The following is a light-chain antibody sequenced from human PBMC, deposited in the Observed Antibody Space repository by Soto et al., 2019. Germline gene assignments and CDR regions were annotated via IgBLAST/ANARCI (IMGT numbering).Light chain of an antibody. CDR3: QQFNSYPPLT. CDR1: QGISSA. CDR2: DAS. V-gene: IGKV1-13*02. Sequence: IQLTQSPSSLSASVGDRVTITCRASQGISSALAWYQQKPGKVPKLLIYDASSLESGVPSRFSGSGSGTDFTLTISSLQPEDFATYYCQQFNSYPPLTFGGGTKVEIK. J-gene: IGKJ4*01.